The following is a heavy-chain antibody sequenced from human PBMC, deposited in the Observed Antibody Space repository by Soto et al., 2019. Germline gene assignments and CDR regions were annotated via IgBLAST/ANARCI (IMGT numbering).Heavy chain of an antibody. V-gene: IGHV3-23*01. CDR3: AKDRYCSGGSCPPNWFDP. CDR1: GFTFSSYA. J-gene: IGHJ5*02. Sequence: EVQLLESGGGLVQPGGSLRLSCAASGFTFSSYAMSWVRQAPGKGLEWVSAISGSGGSTYYADSVKGRFTISRDNSKNTLYLQMNSLRAEDTAVYYCAKDRYCSGGSCPPNWFDPWGQGTLVTVSS. CDR2: ISGSGGST. D-gene: IGHD2-15*01.